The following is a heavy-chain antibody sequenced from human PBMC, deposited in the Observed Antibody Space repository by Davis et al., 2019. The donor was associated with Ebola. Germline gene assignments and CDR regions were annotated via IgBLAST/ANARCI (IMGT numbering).Heavy chain of an antibody. Sequence: SETLSLTCAVYGGSFSGYYWSWIRQPPGKGLEWIGEINHSGSTNYNPSLKSRVTMSVDTSKKQFSLKLSSVTAADTAVYYCSRGAYGSRSSSWFDPWGQGTLVTVSS. CDR2: INHSGST. D-gene: IGHD3-10*01. CDR3: SRGAYGSRSSSWFDP. J-gene: IGHJ5*02. CDR1: GGSFSGYY. V-gene: IGHV4-34*01.